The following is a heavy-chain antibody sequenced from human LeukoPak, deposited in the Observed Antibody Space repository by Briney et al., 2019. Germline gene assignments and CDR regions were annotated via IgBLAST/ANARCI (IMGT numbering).Heavy chain of an antibody. J-gene: IGHJ4*02. D-gene: IGHD6-19*01. V-gene: IGHV6-1*01. CDR1: GDSVSSNSAA. CDR2: TYYRSKWYN. CDR3: AREADSSGWLSPFDY. Sequence: SQTLSLTCAISGDSVSSNSAAWNWIRQSPSRGLEWLGRTYYRSKWYNDYAVSVKSRITINPNTSKNQFSLQLNSVTPEDTAVYYCAREADSSGWLSPFDYWGQGTLVTVSS.